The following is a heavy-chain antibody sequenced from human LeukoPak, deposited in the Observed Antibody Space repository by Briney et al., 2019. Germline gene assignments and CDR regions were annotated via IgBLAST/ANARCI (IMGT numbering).Heavy chain of an antibody. J-gene: IGHJ4*02. CDR3: ARDRSGWYFDY. V-gene: IGHV4-59*01. CDR1: GGSFGTYY. D-gene: IGHD6-19*01. CDR2: IYYSGST. Sequence: SETLSLTCTVSGGSFGTYYWSWIRQPPGKGLEWIGYIYYSGSTNYNPSLKSRVTISVDTSKNQFSLKLSSVTAADTAVYYCARDRSGWYFDYWGQGTLVTVSS.